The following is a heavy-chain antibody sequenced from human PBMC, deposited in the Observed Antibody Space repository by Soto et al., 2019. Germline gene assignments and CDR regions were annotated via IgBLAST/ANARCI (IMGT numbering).Heavy chain of an antibody. D-gene: IGHD5-12*01. CDR1: GGSLTGYY. CDR3: ARGQEGIVATH. CDR2: IKYGGST. J-gene: IGHJ4*02. Sequence: QVQLQQWGAGLLKPSETLSLTCAVNGGSLTGYYWSWIRQPPGKGLEWIGEIKYGGSTNYSPSLRGRATISSDTSNNQFSLKLNSVTAADTAVYYCARGQEGIVATHWDQGALVTVSS. V-gene: IGHV4-34*01.